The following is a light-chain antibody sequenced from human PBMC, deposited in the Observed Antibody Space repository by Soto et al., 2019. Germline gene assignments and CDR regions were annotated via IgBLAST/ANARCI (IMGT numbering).Light chain of an antibody. CDR2: DVS. CDR1: SSDVGGYNY. V-gene: IGLV2-11*01. Sequence: QSALTQPRSVSGSPGQSVTISCTGTSSDVGGYNYVSWYQRHPGKAPKLMIYDVSQRPSGVPDRFSGSRSGNTASLTISGLQAEDEANYYCCSYAGSYTYVFGPGTKVTVL. J-gene: IGLJ1*01. CDR3: CSYAGSYTYV.